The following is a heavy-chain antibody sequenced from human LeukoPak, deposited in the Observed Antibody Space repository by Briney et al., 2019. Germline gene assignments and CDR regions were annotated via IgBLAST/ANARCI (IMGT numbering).Heavy chain of an antibody. V-gene: IGHV3-30-3*01. J-gene: IGHJ3*02. CDR1: GFTFSSYA. CDR2: ISYDGINK. D-gene: IGHD3-3*01. Sequence: GGSLRLSCAASGFTFSSYATLWVRQAPGKGLEWVAVISYDGINKYYADSVKGRFTISRDNSKNTLYLQMTSLRADDTAFYYCARAAADFWSGDAFDIWGQGTMVTVSS. CDR3: ARAAADFWSGDAFDI.